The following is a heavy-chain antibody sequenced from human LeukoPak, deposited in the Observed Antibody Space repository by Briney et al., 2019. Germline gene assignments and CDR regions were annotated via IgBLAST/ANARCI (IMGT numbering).Heavy chain of an antibody. CDR2: IYYSGST. CDR1: GGSISSSSYY. CDR3: ARVPRSYYYYYYMDV. Sequence: PSETLSLTCTVSGGSISSSSYYWGWIRQPPGKGLEWIGSIYYSGSTYYNPSLKSRVTISADTSKNQFSLKLSSATAADTPVYYCARVPRSYYYYYYMDVWGKGTTVTVSS. V-gene: IGHV4-39*07. J-gene: IGHJ6*03.